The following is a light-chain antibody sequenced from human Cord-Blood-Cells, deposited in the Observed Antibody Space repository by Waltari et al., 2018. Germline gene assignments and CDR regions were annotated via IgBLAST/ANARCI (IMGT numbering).Light chain of an antibody. CDR3: QQRRNWYT. J-gene: IGKJ2*01. V-gene: IGKV3-11*01. CDR2: DAS. CDR1: PSVSSY. Sequence: IVSTPPPATLSLSPGETATISCRASPSVSSYLPWYQQKPGQAPTLLSYDASNRATGITARFSGSGSGTDFTLTISSLEPEDFAVYYCQQRRNWYTFGQGTKLEIK.